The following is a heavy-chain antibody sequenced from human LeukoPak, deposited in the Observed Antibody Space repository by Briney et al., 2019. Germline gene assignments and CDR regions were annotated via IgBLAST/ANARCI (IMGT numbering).Heavy chain of an antibody. CDR2: ISGSGFGT. CDR3: AKERSTYSGSYYDYYFDY. J-gene: IGHJ4*02. D-gene: IGHD1-26*01. Sequence: GGSLRLSCAASGFTFRSYGISWVRQSPGKGLEWVSAISGSGFGTYYADSVKGRFTISRDNSKSTLYLQMNSLRAEDTAVYYCAKERSTYSGSYYDYYFDYWGQGTLVTVSS. CDR1: GFTFRSYG. V-gene: IGHV3-23*01.